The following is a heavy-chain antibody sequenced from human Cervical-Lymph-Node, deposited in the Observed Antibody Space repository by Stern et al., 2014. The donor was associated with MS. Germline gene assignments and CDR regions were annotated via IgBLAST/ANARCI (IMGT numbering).Heavy chain of an antibody. CDR1: GDTFSSYA. V-gene: IGHV1-69*06. Sequence: VQLVESGAEVKKPGSSVKVSCKASGDTFSSYAINWVRQVPGQRLEWIGGITPVFGTTNYAQKFQGRVTITADKSTNTAYMELMTLRSEDTAVYYCARGGGLVGYFDYWGQGTLVSVSS. CDR3: ARGGGLVGYFDY. D-gene: IGHD1-26*01. CDR2: ITPVFGTT. J-gene: IGHJ4*02.